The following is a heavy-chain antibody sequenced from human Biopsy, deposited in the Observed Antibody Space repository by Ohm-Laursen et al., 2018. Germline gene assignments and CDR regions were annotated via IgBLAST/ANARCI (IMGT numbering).Heavy chain of an antibody. J-gene: IGHJ4*02. V-gene: IGHV1-2*02. CDR1: GYTFTGYY. CDR3: ARDPRYGYGSYFDY. CDR2: INPNSGVT. D-gene: IGHD3-10*01. Sequence: SVKVSCNASGYTFTGYYMHWVRQAPGQGLEWMGWINPNSGVTNYAQRFQGRVTMTRDTSISTAYMELSRLKSDDTAVYYCARDPRYGYGSYFDYWGQGTLVAVSS.